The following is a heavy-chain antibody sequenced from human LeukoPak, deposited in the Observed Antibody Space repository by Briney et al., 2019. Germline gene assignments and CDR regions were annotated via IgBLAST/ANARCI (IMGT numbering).Heavy chain of an antibody. CDR2: ISGSGGST. J-gene: IGHJ4*02. CDR3: AKDLGVYSGYEESIDY. CDR1: GFTFSSYA. V-gene: IGHV3-23*01. D-gene: IGHD5-12*01. Sequence: PGRSLRLSCAASGFTFSSYAMSWVRQAPGKGLEWVSAISGSGGSTYYADSVKGRFTISRDNSKNTLYLQMNSLRAEDTAVYYCAKDLGVYSGYEESIDYWGQGTLVTVSS.